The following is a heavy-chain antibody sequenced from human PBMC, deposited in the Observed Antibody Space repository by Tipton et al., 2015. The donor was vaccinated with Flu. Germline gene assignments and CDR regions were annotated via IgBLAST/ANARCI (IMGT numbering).Heavy chain of an antibody. CDR1: GYTLTTYN. CDR2: ISGYHDDT. V-gene: IGHV1-18*04. D-gene: IGHD6-13*01. Sequence: QSGAEVKKPGASVKVSCKASGYTLTTYNMHWVRQAPGQGLEWMGWISGYHDDTNYAEKFQGRVIMSTDTSTSTVYMELRSLTSDDTAVYYCARPGGPAAVNPFSYFDFWGQGTLVTVSS. CDR3: ARPGGPAAVNPFSYFDF. J-gene: IGHJ4*02.